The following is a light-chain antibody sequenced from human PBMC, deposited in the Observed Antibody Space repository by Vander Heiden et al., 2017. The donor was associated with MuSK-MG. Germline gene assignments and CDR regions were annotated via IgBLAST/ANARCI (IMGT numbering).Light chain of an antibody. Sequence: DIQMTQSPSSLSASVGDRVTITCRASQSISDYLNWYQQKPGKAPKVLIYAASTLQSGVPSRFSGSGSGTDFTLTISSLQPEDFAIYYCQQSDNIPSTFGHGTKVEIK. J-gene: IGKJ2*01. CDR1: QSISDY. CDR2: AAS. V-gene: IGKV1-39*01. CDR3: QQSDNIPST.